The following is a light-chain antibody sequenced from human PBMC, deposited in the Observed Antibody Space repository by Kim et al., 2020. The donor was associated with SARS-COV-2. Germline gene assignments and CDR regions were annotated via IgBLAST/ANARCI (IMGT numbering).Light chain of an antibody. CDR1: QTIAKS. J-gene: IGKJ3*01. CDR3: QQSYTVPLI. CDR2: SAS. V-gene: IGKV1-39*01. Sequence: ASVGDRVTFTCRVSQTIAKSLHWYQQKPGKAPRLLIWSASGLQNGVPSRFSGSGSGTDFTLTISDLQPEDFATYYCQQSYTVPLIFGPGTKVDIK.